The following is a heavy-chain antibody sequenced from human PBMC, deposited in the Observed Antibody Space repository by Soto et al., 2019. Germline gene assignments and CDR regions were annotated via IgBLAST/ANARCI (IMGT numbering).Heavy chain of an antibody. V-gene: IGHV3-33*01. Sequence: GSLRLSCAASGFTFSSYGMHWVRQAPGKGLEWVAVIWYDGSNKYYADSVKGRFTISRDNSKNTLYLQMNGLRAEDTAVYYCARDAGQWLVRSAFDIWGQGTMVTVS. CDR3: ARDAGQWLVRSAFDI. CDR2: IWYDGSNK. D-gene: IGHD6-19*01. CDR1: GFTFSSYG. J-gene: IGHJ3*02.